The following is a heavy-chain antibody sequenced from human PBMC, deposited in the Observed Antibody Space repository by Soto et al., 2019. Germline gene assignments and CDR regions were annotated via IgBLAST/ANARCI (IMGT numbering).Heavy chain of an antibody. CDR1: GFTFSSYA. J-gene: IGHJ4*02. Sequence: HVQLVESGGGVVQPGRSLRLSCAASGFTFSSYAMHWVRQAPGKGLEWVAVISYDGSNKYYAASVKGRFTISRDNSKNALYLQMNSLRAEDTAVFYCAKDEGGAVAGTGDFDYWGQGTLVTVSS. D-gene: IGHD6-19*01. CDR3: AKDEGGAVAGTGDFDY. CDR2: ISYDGSNK. V-gene: IGHV3-30-3*01.